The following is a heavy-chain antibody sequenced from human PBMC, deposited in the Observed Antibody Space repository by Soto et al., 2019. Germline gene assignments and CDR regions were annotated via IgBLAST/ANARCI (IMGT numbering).Heavy chain of an antibody. CDR3: ARCIQGDYYYGMDV. CDR1: GYTFTNYA. J-gene: IGHJ6*02. Sequence: GASVKVSCKASGYTFTNYAMHWVRQAPGQRLEWMGRINADYGNTQYAQKFRGRVTMTTDTSTTTVYMELTNLRSDDTAVYYCARCIQGDYYYGMDVWGQGTTVTVSS. CDR2: INADYGNT. D-gene: IGHD5-18*01. V-gene: IGHV1-3*01.